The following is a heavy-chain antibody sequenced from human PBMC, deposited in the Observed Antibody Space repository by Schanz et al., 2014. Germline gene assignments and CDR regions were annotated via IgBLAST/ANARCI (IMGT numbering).Heavy chain of an antibody. CDR1: GFIFSGFS. CDR2: ISSRNT. D-gene: IGHD2-8*02. J-gene: IGHJ4*02. V-gene: IGHV3-23*04. Sequence: EVELVESGGGLALPGGSLRLSCAASGFIFSGFSMNWVRQAPGKGLQWVSYISSRNTYYADSVKGRFTISRDNSKNTLYLQMNSLRAEDTAVYYCAKGSLYCTGECSLRIFDYWGQGTLVTASS. CDR3: AKGSLYCTGECSLRIFDY.